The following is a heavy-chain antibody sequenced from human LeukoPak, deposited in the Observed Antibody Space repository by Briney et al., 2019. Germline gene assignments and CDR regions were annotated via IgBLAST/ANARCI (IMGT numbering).Heavy chain of an antibody. Sequence: ASVKVSCKASGYTFTSYYMHWVRQAPGQGLEWMGIINPSGGSTSYAQKFQGRVTMTRDTSTSTVYMELSSLRSEDKAVYYCARDILTGYYPTYWGQGTLVTVSS. CDR2: INPSGGST. J-gene: IGHJ4*02. CDR3: ARDILTGYYPTY. V-gene: IGHV1-46*01. CDR1: GYTFTSYY. D-gene: IGHD3-9*01.